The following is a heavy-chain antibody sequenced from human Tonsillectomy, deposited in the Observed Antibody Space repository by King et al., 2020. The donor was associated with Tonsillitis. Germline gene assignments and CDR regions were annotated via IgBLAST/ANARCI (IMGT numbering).Heavy chain of an antibody. V-gene: IGHV4-59*01. CDR3: ARGSLRSYYYYYYMDV. CDR2: IYYTGGT. CDR1: GGSISSYY. J-gene: IGHJ6*03. Sequence: QLQESGPGLVKPSETLSLTCTVSGGSISSYYWTWIRQPPGKGLEWIGYIYYTGGTNYNPSLASRVTILIDTSKNQFSLNRSAVTAADTAVYYCARGSLRSYYYYYYMDVWGKGTTVTVSS. D-gene: IGHD3-3*01.